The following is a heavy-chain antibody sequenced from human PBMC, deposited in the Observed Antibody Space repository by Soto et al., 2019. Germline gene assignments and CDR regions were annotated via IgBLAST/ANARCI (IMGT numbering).Heavy chain of an antibody. V-gene: IGHV4-31*03. CDR1: GGSISSGGYY. Sequence: PSETLSLTCTVSGGSISSGGYYWSWIRQHPGKGLEWIGYIYYSGSTYYNPSLKSRVTISVDTSKNQFSLKLSSVTAADTAVYYCTRGLSNPGWFDPWGQGTLVTVSS. J-gene: IGHJ5*02. CDR2: IYYSGST. CDR3: TRGLSNPGWFDP. D-gene: IGHD4-4*01.